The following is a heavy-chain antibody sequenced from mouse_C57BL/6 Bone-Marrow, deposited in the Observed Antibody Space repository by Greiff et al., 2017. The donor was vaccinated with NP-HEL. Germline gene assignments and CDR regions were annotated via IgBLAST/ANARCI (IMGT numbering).Heavy chain of an antibody. CDR3: ARVGDYDYLDY. CDR1: GYSITSGYY. CDR2: ISYDGSN. D-gene: IGHD2-4*01. Sequence: DVKLQESGPGLVKPSQSLSLTCSVTGYSITSGYYWNWIRQFPGNKLEWMGYISYDGSNNYNPSLKNRISITRDTSNNQFFLKLNSVTTEDTATYYCARVGDYDYLDYWGQGTTLTVSS. J-gene: IGHJ2*01. V-gene: IGHV3-6*01.